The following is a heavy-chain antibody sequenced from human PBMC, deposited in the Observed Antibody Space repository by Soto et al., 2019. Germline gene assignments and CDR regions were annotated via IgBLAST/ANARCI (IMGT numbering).Heavy chain of an antibody. CDR1: GGTFSSYA. CDR3: ARAYYYDSSGYYLHFDY. Sequence: QVQLVQSGAEVKKPGSSVKVSCKASGGTFSSYAISWVRQAPGQGLEWMGGIIPIFGTANYAQKFQGRVTITADESTSTDYMELSSLRSEDTAVYYCARAYYYDSSGYYLHFDYWGQGTLVTVSS. V-gene: IGHV1-69*01. J-gene: IGHJ4*02. D-gene: IGHD3-22*01. CDR2: IIPIFGTA.